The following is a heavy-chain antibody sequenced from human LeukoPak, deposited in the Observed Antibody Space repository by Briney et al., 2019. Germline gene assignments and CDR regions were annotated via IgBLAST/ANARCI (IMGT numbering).Heavy chain of an antibody. D-gene: IGHD1-14*01. V-gene: IGHV3-11*06. CDR3: ARDPDPPLYYFDY. CDR2: ISSSSSYT. J-gene: IGHJ4*02. Sequence: PGGSLRLSCAASGFTFSDYYMSWIRQAPGKGLEWVSYISSSSSYTNYADSVKGRFTISRDNAKNSLYPQMNSLRAEDTAVYYCARDPDPPLYYFDYWGQGTLVTVSS. CDR1: GFTFSDYY.